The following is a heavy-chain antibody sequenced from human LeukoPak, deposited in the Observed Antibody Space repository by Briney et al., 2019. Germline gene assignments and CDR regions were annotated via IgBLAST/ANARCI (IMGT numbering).Heavy chain of an antibody. CDR1: AFTVSSNY. V-gene: IGHV3-53*01. J-gene: IGHJ4*02. Sequence: GSLRLSCAASAFTVSSNYMSWVRQAPGKGLEWVSAIYSGGSTYYADSEKGRFTISSDNSKNTLYLQMNSLRAEDTAVYYCARSRVCRGPAAFDYWGQGTLVTVSS. D-gene: IGHD2-2*01. CDR3: ARSRVCRGPAAFDY. CDR2: IYSGGST.